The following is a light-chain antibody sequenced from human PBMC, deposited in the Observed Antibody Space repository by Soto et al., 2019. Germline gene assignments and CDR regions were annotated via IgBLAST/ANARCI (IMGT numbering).Light chain of an antibody. V-gene: IGLV4-69*01. CDR2: VNSDGSH. J-gene: IGLJ7*01. CDR3: QTWGTGVAV. CDR1: SGHSNYA. Sequence: QLVLTQSPSASASLGASVKLTCTLSSGHSNYAIAWHQQQPEKGPRYLMKVNSDGSHNKGDGIPDRFSGSSSGAERYLTISSLQSEDEADYYCQTWGTGVAVFRGGTQLTVL.